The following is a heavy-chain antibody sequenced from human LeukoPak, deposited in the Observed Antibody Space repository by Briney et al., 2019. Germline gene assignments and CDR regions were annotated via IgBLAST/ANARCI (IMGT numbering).Heavy chain of an antibody. J-gene: IGHJ4*02. V-gene: IGHV3-66*01. CDR1: GFTVSSNY. D-gene: IGHD3-22*01. Sequence: GGSLRLSCAASGFTVSSNYMSWVRQAPGKGLEWVSVIYSGGSTYYADSVKGRFTISRDNSKNTLYLQMNSLRAEDTAVYYCARTGDSSGYYSPFDYWGQGTLVTVSS. CDR3: ARTGDSSGYYSPFDY. CDR2: IYSGGST.